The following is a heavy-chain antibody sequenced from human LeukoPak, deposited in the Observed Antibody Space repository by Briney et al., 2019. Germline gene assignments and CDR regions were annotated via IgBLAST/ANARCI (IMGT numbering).Heavy chain of an antibody. V-gene: IGHV3-72*01. D-gene: IGHD1-26*01. J-gene: IGHJ4*02. CDR1: GFSFSDHY. CDR3: ARLFRYSGTYYLDY. CDR2: TRTKANGYTT. Sequence: PGGSLRLSCAASGFSFSDHYMEWVRQAPGKGLEWVGRTRTKANGYTTEYAASVKGRFAISRDDSKSSLYLQMNSLKTEDTAVYYCARLFRYSGTYYLDYCGQRHLVSASS.